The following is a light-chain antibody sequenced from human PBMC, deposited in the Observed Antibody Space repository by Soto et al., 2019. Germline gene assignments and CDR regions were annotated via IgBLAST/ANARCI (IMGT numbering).Light chain of an antibody. CDR2: DAS. J-gene: IGKJ1*01. Sequence: EIVLTQSPGTLSLSPGERATLSCRASQSVGSSYLAWYQQKPGQAPRLLIYDASKRATGIPARFSGSGFGTDYTLTISSLEPEDFAVYYCQQRSKWRTFGQGTKVDIK. V-gene: IGKV3D-20*02. CDR3: QQRSKWRT. CDR1: QSVGSSY.